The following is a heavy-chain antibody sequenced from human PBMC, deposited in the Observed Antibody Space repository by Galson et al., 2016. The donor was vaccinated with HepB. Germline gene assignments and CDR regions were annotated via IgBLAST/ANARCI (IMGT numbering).Heavy chain of an antibody. CDR3: ARRMVMGSETMTESAWLDP. CDR2: TSYTGFA. Sequence: SETLSLTCTVSGGSVTTGSYYWSWIRQPPGKRLEWIGHTSYTGFAMYNPSLESRVTISVDTSNNQVSLKLTSVTAADTAVYFCARRMVMGSETMTESAWLDPWGQGSPVSVSS. CDR1: GGSVTTGSYY. D-gene: IGHD2-8*01. V-gene: IGHV4-61*01. J-gene: IGHJ5*02.